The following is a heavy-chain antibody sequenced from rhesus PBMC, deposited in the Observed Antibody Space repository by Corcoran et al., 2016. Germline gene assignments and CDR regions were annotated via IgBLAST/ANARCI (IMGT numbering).Heavy chain of an antibody. J-gene: IGHJ6*01. CDR2: TYGSGSST. CDR1: GGSLSSNY. D-gene: IGHD1-44*02. Sequence: QVQLQESGPGLVKPLETLSLTCAVSGGSLSSNYWSWIRQAPGQGLEGIGYTYGSGSSTNYNPALKRRVTRSGDTSKNQLSLKLSSVTAADTAVYYCARRGIVGATNYYGLDSWGQGVVVTVSS. CDR3: ARRGIVGATNYYGLDS. V-gene: IGHV4S11*01.